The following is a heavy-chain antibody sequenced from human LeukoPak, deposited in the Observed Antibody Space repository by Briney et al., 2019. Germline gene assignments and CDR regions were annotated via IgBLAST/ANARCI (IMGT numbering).Heavy chain of an antibody. CDR3: ASGAWATRLHS. D-gene: IGHD5-24*01. CDR2: VFDGKTT. J-gene: IGHJ4*02. CDR1: GESLNYYY. V-gene: IGHV4-34*12. Sequence: PSDTLSLTCAVYGESLNYYYWSWIRQSPEKGLEWIGEVFDGKTTNYNPSLKSRVTISAVTSSNQFSLNLKSVTAADTAAYYCASGAWATRLHSWAQGTLVIVSS.